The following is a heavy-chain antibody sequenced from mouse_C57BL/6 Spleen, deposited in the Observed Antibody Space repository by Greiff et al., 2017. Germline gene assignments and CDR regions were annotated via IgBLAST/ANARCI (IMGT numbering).Heavy chain of an antibody. J-gene: IGHJ1*03. Sequence: EVQLQESGAELVKPGASVKLSCTASGFNFKAYYMHWVKQRTEQGLEWIGRIDPEDGKTKYAPKFKGKATITADTSSNTAYLQLSSLKSEDTAVYYWARYDYDDWYFDVWGTGTTVTVSS. CDR1: GFNFKAYY. V-gene: IGHV14-2*01. D-gene: IGHD2-4*01. CDR3: ARYDYDDWYFDV. CDR2: IDPEDGKT.